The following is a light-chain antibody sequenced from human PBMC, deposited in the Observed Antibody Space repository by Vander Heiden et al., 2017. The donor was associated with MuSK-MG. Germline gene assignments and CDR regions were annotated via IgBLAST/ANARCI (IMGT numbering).Light chain of an antibody. CDR1: QSVSSN. V-gene: IGKV3-15*01. J-gene: IGKJ5*01. CDR3: QQYNNWPPLIT. Sequence: IVMTQSPATLSVSPGERATPSCRASQSVSSNLAWYQQKPGQAPRLLIYGASTRATGIPARFSGSGSGTEFTLTISSLQSEDFAVYYCQQYNNWPPLITFGQGTRLEIK. CDR2: GAS.